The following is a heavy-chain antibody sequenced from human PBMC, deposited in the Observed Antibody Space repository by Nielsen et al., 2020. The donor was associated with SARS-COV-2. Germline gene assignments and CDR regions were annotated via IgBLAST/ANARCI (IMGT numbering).Heavy chain of an antibody. D-gene: IGHD4-17*01. J-gene: IGHJ6*02. V-gene: IGHV4-39*01. Sequence: SETLSLTCTVSGGSISSSSYYWGWIRQPPGKGLEWIGSIYYSGSTYYNPSLKSRVAISVDTSKNQFSLKLSSVTAADTAVYYCARHEGLRVSYYYGMDVWGQGTTVTVSS. CDR3: ARHEGLRVSYYYGMDV. CDR1: GGSISSSSYY. CDR2: IYYSGST.